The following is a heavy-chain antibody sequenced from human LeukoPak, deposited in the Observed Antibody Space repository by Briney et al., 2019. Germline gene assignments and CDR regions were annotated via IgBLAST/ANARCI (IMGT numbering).Heavy chain of an antibody. Sequence: GGSLRLSCAASGFTFSSYSMNWVRQAPGKGLEWVSSISSSSSYIYYADSVKGRFTISRDNAKNSLYLQMNSLRAGDAAVYYCARDFRATVTTPEDYWGQGTLVTVSS. CDR2: ISSSSSYI. CDR1: GFTFSSYS. V-gene: IGHV3-21*01. D-gene: IGHD4-17*01. CDR3: ARDFRATVTTPEDY. J-gene: IGHJ4*02.